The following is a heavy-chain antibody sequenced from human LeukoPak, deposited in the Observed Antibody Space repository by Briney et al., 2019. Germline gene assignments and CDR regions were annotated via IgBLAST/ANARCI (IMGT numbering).Heavy chain of an antibody. CDR3: EKKKSGRYQDGFDF. J-gene: IGHJ4*01. Sequence: GGSLRLSCVASGFPIRSYGMHWVRQAPGKGLEWVAFISYDGSAKYYVDSVKGRFTISRDNSKNTLYLQMNSLTAEDTAVYYGEKKKSGRYQDGFDFWGQGTTVTVSS. V-gene: IGHV3-30*02. D-gene: IGHD1-26*01. CDR1: GFPIRSYG. CDR2: ISYDGSAK.